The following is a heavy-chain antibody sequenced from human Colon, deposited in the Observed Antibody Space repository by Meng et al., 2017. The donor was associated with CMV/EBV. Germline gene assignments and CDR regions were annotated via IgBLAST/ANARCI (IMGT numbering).Heavy chain of an antibody. Sequence: SQTRSLTGAISGDSVSSNSAAWNWIRQSPSRGLEWLGRTYYRSKWYNDYAVSVKSRITINPDTSKNQFSLQLNSVTPEDTAVYYCARDFGSAPPIGNYYYYGMDVWGQGTTVTVSS. J-gene: IGHJ6*01. CDR1: GDSVSSNSAA. CDR3: ARDFGSAPPIGNYYYYGMDV. D-gene: IGHD3-3*01. CDR2: TYYRSKWYN. V-gene: IGHV6-1*01.